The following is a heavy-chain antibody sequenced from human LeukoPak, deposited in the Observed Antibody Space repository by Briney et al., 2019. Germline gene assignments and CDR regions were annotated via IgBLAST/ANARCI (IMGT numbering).Heavy chain of an antibody. Sequence: PSQTLSLTCTVSGGSISSGGYYWSWIRQHPGKGLEWLGYIYYSGNTYYNPSLKSRITISVDTSKNQFSLKLSSVTAADTAVYYCARDFCSDGSCYSYFHYWGQGILVTVSS. CDR2: IYYSGNT. CDR1: GGSISSGGYY. J-gene: IGHJ4*02. CDR3: ARDFCSDGSCYSYFHY. V-gene: IGHV4-31*03. D-gene: IGHD2-15*01.